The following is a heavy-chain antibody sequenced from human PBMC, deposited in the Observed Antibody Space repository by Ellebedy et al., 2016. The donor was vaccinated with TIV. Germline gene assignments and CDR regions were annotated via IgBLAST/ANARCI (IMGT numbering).Heavy chain of an antibody. D-gene: IGHD2-15*01. J-gene: IGHJ4*02. V-gene: IGHV3-33*01. CDR1: GFTFSSYG. CDR3: ARDPRSILSRRNEGFDY. CDR2: IWYDGSNK. Sequence: GESLKISCAASGFTFSSYGMHWVRQAPGKGLEWVAVIWYDGSNKYYADSVKGRFTISRDNSKNTLYLQMNSLRAEDTAVYYCARDPRSILSRRNEGFDYWGQGTLVTVSS.